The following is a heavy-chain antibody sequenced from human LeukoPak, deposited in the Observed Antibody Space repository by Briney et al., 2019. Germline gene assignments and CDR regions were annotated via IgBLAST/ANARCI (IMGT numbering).Heavy chain of an antibody. V-gene: IGHV3-21*01. CDR1: GFTFSSYS. CDR3: ARAHYDFWSGYYNYFDY. J-gene: IGHJ4*02. Sequence: GGSLRLSCAASGFTFSSYSMNWVRQAPGKGLEWVSSISSSSSYVYYADSVKGRFTISRDNAKNSLYLQMNSLRAEDTAVYYCARAHYDFWSGYYNYFDYWGQGTLVTVSS. CDR2: ISSSSSYV. D-gene: IGHD3-3*01.